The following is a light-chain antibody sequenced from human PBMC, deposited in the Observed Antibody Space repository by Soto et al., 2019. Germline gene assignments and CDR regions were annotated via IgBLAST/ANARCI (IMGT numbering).Light chain of an antibody. CDR2: WAS. J-gene: IGKJ2*01. CDR3: QQYFSVPYT. Sequence: DIVMTQSPDSLPVSLGERATINCKSSQSVFYTSSNKHFLAWYQQKPGQPPKLLIYWASTRESGVPDRFSGSWSGTDFTLTISSLQAEDVAVYYCQQYFSVPYTFGQGTKVEIK. CDR1: QSVFYTSSNKHF. V-gene: IGKV4-1*01.